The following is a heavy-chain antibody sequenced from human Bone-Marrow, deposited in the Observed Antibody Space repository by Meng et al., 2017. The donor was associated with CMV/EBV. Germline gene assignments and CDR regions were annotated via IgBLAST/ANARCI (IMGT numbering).Heavy chain of an antibody. D-gene: IGHD1-26*01. CDR2: ISYDGSNK. Sequence: GESLKISCAASGFTFSSYAMHWVRQAPGKGLEWVAVISYDGSNKYYADSVKGRFTISRDNSKNTLYLQMNSLRAEDTAVYYCAREGELDAFDIWGQGTMVTFAS. CDR3: AREGELDAFDI. CDR1: GFTFSSYA. V-gene: IGHV3-30*04. J-gene: IGHJ3*02.